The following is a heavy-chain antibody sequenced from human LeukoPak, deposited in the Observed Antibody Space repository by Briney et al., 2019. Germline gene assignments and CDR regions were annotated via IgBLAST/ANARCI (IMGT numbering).Heavy chain of an antibody. V-gene: IGHV3-7*01. CDR1: GFTFSSYW. CDR2: IKQDGSEK. Sequence: PGGSLRLSCAASGFTFSSYWMSWVRQAPGKGLEWVANIKQDGSEKYYVDSVKGRFTISRDNAKNSLYLQMNSLRAEDTAVYYCARGFARSPFGKYQLLHRHYYYYMDVWGKGTTVTVSS. CDR3: ARGFARSPFGKYQLLHRHYYYYMDV. D-gene: IGHD2-2*01. J-gene: IGHJ6*03.